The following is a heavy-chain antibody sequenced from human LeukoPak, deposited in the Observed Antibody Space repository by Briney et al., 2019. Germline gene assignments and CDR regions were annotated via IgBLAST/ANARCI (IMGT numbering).Heavy chain of an antibody. D-gene: IGHD3-16*01. Sequence: SETLSLTCTVSGGSISSYYWSWIRQPPGKGLEGIGYIYYSGSTNYNPSLKSRVTISVDTSKNQFSLKLSSVTAADTAVYYCARKKSVGDYYYGMDVWGQGTTVTVSS. CDR1: GGSISSYY. J-gene: IGHJ6*02. CDR2: IYYSGST. V-gene: IGHV4-59*01. CDR3: ARKKSVGDYYYGMDV.